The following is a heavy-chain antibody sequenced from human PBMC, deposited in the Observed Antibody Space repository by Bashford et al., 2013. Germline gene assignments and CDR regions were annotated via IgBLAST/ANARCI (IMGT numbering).Heavy chain of an antibody. V-gene: IGHV5-51*01. J-gene: IGHJ5*02. Sequence: GESLKISCKGSGYSFTSYWIGWVRQMPGKGLEWMGIIYPGDSDTRYSPSFQGQVTISADKSISTAYLQWSSLKASDTAMYYCARQKGYCSSTSCRNWFDPWGQGTLVTVSS. CDR1: GYSFTSYW. CDR3: ARQKGYCSSTSCRNWFDP. CDR2: IYPGDSDT. D-gene: IGHD2-2*01.